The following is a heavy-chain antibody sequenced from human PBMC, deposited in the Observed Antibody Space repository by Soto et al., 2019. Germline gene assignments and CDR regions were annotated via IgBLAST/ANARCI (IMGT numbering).Heavy chain of an antibody. CDR3: AREGDQWTFDI. D-gene: IGHD6-19*01. J-gene: IGHJ3*02. Sequence: VQLVESGGGVKQPGGSLRLSCAASGFTFSTSDMHWVRQSPGKGLEWVSGVGTGGDTYYPDSVKGRFTISRDNGRNSLYLQMNNLIAGDTAVYYCAREGDQWTFDIWGQGTMVTVSS. CDR2: VGTGGDT. CDR1: GFTFSTSD. V-gene: IGHV3-13*01.